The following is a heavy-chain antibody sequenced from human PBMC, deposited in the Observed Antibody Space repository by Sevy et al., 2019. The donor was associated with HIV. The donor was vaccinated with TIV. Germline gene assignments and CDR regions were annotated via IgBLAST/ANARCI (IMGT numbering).Heavy chain of an antibody. Sequence: SETLSLTCAVYGGSFSGYYWSWIRQPPGKGLEWIGEINHSGSTNYNPSLKSRVTISVDTSKNQFSLKLSSVTAADTAVYYCARAGLELLRYFAWLPSYYYYGMDVWGQGTTVTVSS. V-gene: IGHV4-34*01. J-gene: IGHJ6*02. CDR1: GGSFSGYY. CDR2: INHSGST. CDR3: ARAGLELLRYFAWLPSYYYYGMDV. D-gene: IGHD3-9*01.